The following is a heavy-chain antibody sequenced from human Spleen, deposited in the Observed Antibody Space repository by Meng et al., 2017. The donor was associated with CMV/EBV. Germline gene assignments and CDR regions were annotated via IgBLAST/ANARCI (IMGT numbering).Heavy chain of an antibody. V-gene: IGHV4-59*01. Sequence: GSLRLSCTVSGGSISSYYWSWIRQPPGKGLEWIGYIYYSGSTNYNPSLKSRVTISVDTSKNQFSLKLSSVTAADTAVYYCARDSVRSSWSQKPDTYYYYGMDVWAKGPRSPSP. CDR1: GGSISSYY. CDR3: ARDSVRSSWSQKPDTYYYYGMDV. J-gene: IGHJ6*02. D-gene: IGHD6-13*01. CDR2: IYYSGST.